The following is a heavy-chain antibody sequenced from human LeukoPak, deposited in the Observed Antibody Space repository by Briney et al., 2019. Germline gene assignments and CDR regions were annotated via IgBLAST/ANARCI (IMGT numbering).Heavy chain of an antibody. CDR2: IWYDGSNT. V-gene: IGHV3-33*01. CDR3: ARGGPEWPLDY. J-gene: IGHJ4*02. CDR1: GFTFSSYG. D-gene: IGHD3-3*01. Sequence: GRSLRLSCAASGFTFSSYGMHWVRQAPGKGLECVAVIWYDGSNTYYADPVKGRFTISRDNSKNTLYLQMNSLRAEDTAVYYCARGGPEWPLDYWGQGTLVTVSS.